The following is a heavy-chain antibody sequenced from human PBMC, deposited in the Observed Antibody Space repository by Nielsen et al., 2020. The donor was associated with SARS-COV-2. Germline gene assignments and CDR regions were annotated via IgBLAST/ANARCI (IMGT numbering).Heavy chain of an antibody. V-gene: IGHV3-30*04. D-gene: IGHD2-2*01. Sequence: GESLKISCAASGFNFNSYAMHWVRQAPGKGLEWVAVLSYDSNNKYYGDSVKGRFTISRDNSKNTLFLQMNSLRPEDTAVYYCARGKYSTKGYYFDYWGQGTLVTVSS. J-gene: IGHJ4*02. CDR1: GFNFNSYA. CDR2: LSYDSNNK. CDR3: ARGKYSTKGYYFDY.